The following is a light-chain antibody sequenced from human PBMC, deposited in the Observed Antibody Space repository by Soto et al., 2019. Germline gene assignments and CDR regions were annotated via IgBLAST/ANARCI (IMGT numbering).Light chain of an antibody. CDR1: QSIRTS. V-gene: IGKV3-11*01. Sequence: EIVLTQSPATLSLSPGERATLSCRASQSIRTSLAWYQQKPGQTPRLLIYDASNRATGIPARFSGSGSGTDLTLTISSPAPEDCAVYYCHQRGNWPRFTFGPGTKVDIK. J-gene: IGKJ3*01. CDR2: DAS. CDR3: HQRGNWPRFT.